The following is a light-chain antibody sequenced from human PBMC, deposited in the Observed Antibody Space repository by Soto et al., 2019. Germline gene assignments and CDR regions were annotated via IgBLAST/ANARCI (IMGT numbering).Light chain of an antibody. CDR2: AAS. V-gene: IGKV1D-16*01. Sequence: DIQITQSPSTLSASVGDRVTITCRASQDVTNWVAWYQQKPGKLPKSLIYAASTLQSGVPSRFRGSGSGTEFILTISSLQPDDFSTYYCQQYNSYSITFGQGTRLEIK. CDR1: QDVTNW. CDR3: QQYNSYSIT. J-gene: IGKJ5*01.